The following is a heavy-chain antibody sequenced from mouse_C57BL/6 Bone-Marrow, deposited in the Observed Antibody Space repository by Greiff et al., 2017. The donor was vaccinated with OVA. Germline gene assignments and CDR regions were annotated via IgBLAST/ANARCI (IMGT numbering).Heavy chain of an antibody. CDR2: IDPETGGT. D-gene: IGHD3-3*01. Sequence: VKVVESGAELVRPGASVTLSCKASGYTFTDYEMHWVKQTPVHGLEWIGAIDPETGGTAYNQKFKGKAILTADKSSSTAYMELRSLTSEDSAVYYCTRVRGDPYYFDYWGQGTTLTVSS. J-gene: IGHJ2*01. CDR1: GYTFTDYE. CDR3: TRVRGDPYYFDY. V-gene: IGHV1-15*01.